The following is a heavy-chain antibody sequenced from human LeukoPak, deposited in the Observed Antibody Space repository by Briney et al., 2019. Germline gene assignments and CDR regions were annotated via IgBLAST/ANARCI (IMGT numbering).Heavy chain of an antibody. CDR1: GFTFSNYW. D-gene: IGHD3-22*01. J-gene: IGHJ4*02. V-gene: IGHV3-7*03. CDR3: AKGSDMEYDSSGYYSYYFDY. Sequence: PGGSLRLSCVASGFTFSNYWMTWVRQAPGKGLEWVANIKEDGSKENYVDSVKGRFTISRDNAKNSLYLQMNSLRAEDMALYYCAKGSDMEYDSSGYYSYYFDYWGQGTLVTVSS. CDR2: IKEDGSKE.